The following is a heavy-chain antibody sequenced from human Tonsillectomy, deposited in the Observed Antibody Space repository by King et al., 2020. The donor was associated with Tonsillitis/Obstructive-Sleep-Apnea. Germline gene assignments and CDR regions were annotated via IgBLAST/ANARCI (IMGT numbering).Heavy chain of an antibody. CDR3: ARVPPGIAVAGFDS. J-gene: IGHJ4*02. V-gene: IGHV1-2*02. CDR1: GYTFTGYY. Sequence: QLVQSGAEVKKPGASVKVSCKASGYTFTGYYIHWVRQAPGQGLEWMGWINPNSGGTKFAQEFQGRVTMTRDTSISTAYMDLSRLRSDDTAVYYCARVPPGIAVAGFDSWGQGTLVTVSS. D-gene: IGHD6-19*01. CDR2: INPNSGGT.